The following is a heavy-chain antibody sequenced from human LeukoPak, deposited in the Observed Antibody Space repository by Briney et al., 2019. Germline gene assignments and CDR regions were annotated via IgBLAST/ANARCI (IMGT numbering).Heavy chain of an antibody. CDR2: IYTSGST. D-gene: IGHD1-26*01. V-gene: IGHV4-61*02. CDR1: GGSISSGSYY. Sequence: SETLSLTCTVSGGSISSGSYYWSWIRQPAGKGLEWIGRIYTSGSTNYNPSLKSRVTISVDTSKNQFSLKLSSVTAADTAVYYCARGSQVGAIRSRWFDPWGQGTLVTVSS. CDR3: ARGSQVGAIRSRWFDP. J-gene: IGHJ5*02.